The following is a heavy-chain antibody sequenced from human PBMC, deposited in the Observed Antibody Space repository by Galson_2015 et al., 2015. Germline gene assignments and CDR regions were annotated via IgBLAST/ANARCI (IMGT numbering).Heavy chain of an antibody. J-gene: IGHJ2*01. CDR1: GFSLSTRGVG. V-gene: IGHV2-5*01. D-gene: IGHD7-27*01. Sequence: PALVKPTQTLTLTCTFSGFSLSTRGVGVGWIRQPPGKALEWLALIYWNDDKRYSPSLKSRLTITKDTSKNQVVLTMTNMDPVDTATYYCARRLTGGPYWYFDLWGRGTLVTVSS. CDR3: ARRLTGGPYWYFDL. CDR2: IYWNDDK.